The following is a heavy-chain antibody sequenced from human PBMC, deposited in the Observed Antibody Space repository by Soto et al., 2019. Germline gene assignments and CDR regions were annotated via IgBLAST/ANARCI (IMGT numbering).Heavy chain of an antibody. J-gene: IGHJ6*02. CDR1: GYTFTDYY. Sequence: ASVKVSCKTSGYTFTDYYMHWVRQAPGQGLEWMGWINPNSGGTNYAQKFQGWVTMTGDTSISTAYIEVSRLRSDDTGVYYWAGGAPEWELVDYGMDVWGQGTTVTVSS. CDR3: AGGAPEWELVDYGMDV. D-gene: IGHD1-26*01. CDR2: INPNSGGT. V-gene: IGHV1-2*04.